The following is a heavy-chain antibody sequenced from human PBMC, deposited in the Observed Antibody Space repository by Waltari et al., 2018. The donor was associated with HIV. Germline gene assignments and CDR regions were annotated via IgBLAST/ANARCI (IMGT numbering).Heavy chain of an antibody. CDR3: ARDSYYYDSSGFFPDF. CDR1: GYTFTAYF. J-gene: IGHJ4*02. D-gene: IGHD3-22*01. V-gene: IGHV1-2*06. CDR2: INLNSGDT. Sequence: QVQLVQSGAEVKKPGASVKVSCKASGYTFTAYFTPWVRQAPGQGLEWMGRINLNSGDTNYGQKFQGRVTMTRDTSISTAYMELSRRRSDDTAVYYCARDSYYYDSSGFFPDFWGQGTLVTVSS.